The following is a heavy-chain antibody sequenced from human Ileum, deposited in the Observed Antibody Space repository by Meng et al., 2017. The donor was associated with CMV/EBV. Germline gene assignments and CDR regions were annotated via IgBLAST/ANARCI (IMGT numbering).Heavy chain of an antibody. CDR3: ARTSSSSGRNYYYYGMDV. V-gene: IGHV1-18*01. J-gene: IGHJ6*02. Sequence: ASVKVSCKASGYTFTSHGIIWVRQAPGQGLEWMGWISASHGGTNYARKFQGRVTITADKSTSTAYMELSSLRSEDTAVYYCARTSSSSGRNYYYYGMDVWGQGTTVTVSS. D-gene: IGHD6-6*01. CDR1: GYTFTSHG. CDR2: ISASHGGT.